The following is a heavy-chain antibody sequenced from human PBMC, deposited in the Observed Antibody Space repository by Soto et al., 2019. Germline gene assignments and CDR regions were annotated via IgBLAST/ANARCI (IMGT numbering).Heavy chain of an antibody. CDR3: VYRDFGVYFCLF. D-gene: IGHD4-17*01. V-gene: IGHV2-5*02. CDR2: IYWDDNE. Sequence: QITLKESGPTLVKPTQTLTMTCTFSWIYPPTQGVHVGCLRHPPGKALEWLALIYWDDNEVYSTSLKNRLTITKDTSKSQVVLTLATVHSVETATCYCVYRDFGVYFCLFWGQGILVTLSS. CDR1: WIYPPTQGVH. J-gene: IGHJ4*02.